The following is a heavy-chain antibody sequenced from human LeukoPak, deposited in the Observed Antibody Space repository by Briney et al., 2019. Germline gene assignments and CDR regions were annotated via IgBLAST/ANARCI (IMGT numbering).Heavy chain of an antibody. CDR3: ARDSYGSSAYYYVSDY. D-gene: IGHD3-22*01. V-gene: IGHV3-30*03. J-gene: IGHJ4*02. Sequence: GGSLRLSCAASGYTFSSYGMHWVRQAPGKGLEWVAVISYDGSNKYYADSVKGRFTISRDNAKNSLYLQMNSLRDEDTAVYYYARDSYGSSAYYYVSDYWGQGTLVTVSS. CDR1: GYTFSSYG. CDR2: ISYDGSNK.